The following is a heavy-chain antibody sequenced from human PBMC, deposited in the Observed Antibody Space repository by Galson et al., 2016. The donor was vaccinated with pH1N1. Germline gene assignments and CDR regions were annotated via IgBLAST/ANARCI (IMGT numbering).Heavy chain of an antibody. CDR2: ILLGDSDT. J-gene: IGHJ4*02. Sequence: QSGAEVKKPGESLKISCEVSGYSFTNYWIGWARQMPGRGLEWMGIILLGDSDTRYSPSFQGQVTISADKSITTAYLQWSSLKASDTAIYYCAGRRGGLYYFDYWGQGTLVTVSS. CDR1: GYSFTNYW. CDR3: AGRRGGLYYFDY. V-gene: IGHV5-51*03. D-gene: IGHD2-15*01.